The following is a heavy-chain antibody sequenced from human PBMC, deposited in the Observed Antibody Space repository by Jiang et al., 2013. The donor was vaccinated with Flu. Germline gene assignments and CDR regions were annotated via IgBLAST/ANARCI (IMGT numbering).Heavy chain of an antibody. CDR2: IYYSGST. V-gene: IGHV4-59*01. CDR1: GVSISSYS. Sequence: GSGLVKPSETLSLSCTVSGVSISSYSWSWIRQPPGKGLEWLGYIYYSGSTNYNPSLKSRVTISVDTSKNQFSLRLNSVTAADTAVYYCARTSIAVNGDYDRLDYWGQGTLVIVSS. CDR3: ARTSIAVNGDYDRLDY. D-gene: IGHD4-17*01. J-gene: IGHJ4*02.